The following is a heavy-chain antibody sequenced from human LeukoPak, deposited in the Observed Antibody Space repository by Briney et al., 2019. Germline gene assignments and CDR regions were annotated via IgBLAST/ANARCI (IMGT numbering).Heavy chain of an antibody. CDR3: ASQYYDILTGYYSAFDY. D-gene: IGHD3-9*01. CDR2: IYYSGST. V-gene: IGHV4-39*01. CDR1: GGSISSSSYY. J-gene: IGHJ4*02. Sequence: SETLSLACTVSGGSISSSSYYWGWIRQPPGKGLEWNGRIYYSGSTYYNPSLKSRVTISVDTSKNQFSLTLSSVTAADTAVYYCASQYYDILTGYYSAFDYWGQGTLVTVSS.